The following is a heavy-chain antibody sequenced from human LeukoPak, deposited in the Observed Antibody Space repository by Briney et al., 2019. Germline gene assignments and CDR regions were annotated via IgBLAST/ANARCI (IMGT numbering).Heavy chain of an antibody. CDR1: GGSISSGSYY. V-gene: IGHV4-61*02. J-gene: IGHJ5*02. Sequence: SETLSLTCTVSGGSISSGSYYWSWIRQPAGKGLEWIGRIYTSGSTNYNPSLKSRVTISVDTSKNQFSLKLSSVTAADTAVYYCARDMTTPYNWFDPWGQGTLVTVSS. CDR2: IYTSGST. CDR3: ARDMTTPYNWFDP. D-gene: IGHD4-11*01.